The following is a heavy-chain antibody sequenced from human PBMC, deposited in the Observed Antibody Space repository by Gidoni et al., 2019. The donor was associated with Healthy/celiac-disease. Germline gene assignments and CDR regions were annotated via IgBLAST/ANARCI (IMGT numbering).Heavy chain of an antibody. CDR1: WFTLRSNY. D-gene: IGHD3-3*01. CDR3: AREITIFGVVSAFDI. Sequence: EVQLVESGGGLIQPGGSLRLSCSASWFTLRSNYMSWVRQAPGKGLEWVSVIYSGGSTYYADSVKGRFTISRDNSKNTLYLQMNSLRAEDTAVYYCAREITIFGVVSAFDIWGQGTMVTVSS. J-gene: IGHJ3*02. V-gene: IGHV3-53*01. CDR2: IYSGGST.